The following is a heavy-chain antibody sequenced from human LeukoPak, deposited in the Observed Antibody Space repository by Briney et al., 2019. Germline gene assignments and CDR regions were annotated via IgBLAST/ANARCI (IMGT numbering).Heavy chain of an antibody. D-gene: IGHD1-26*01. V-gene: IGHV1-2*02. J-gene: IGHJ3*02. CDR1: GYTFTGYY. Sequence: ASVKVSCKASGYTFTGYYMHWVRQAPGQGREWMGWINPNSGGTNYAQKFQGRVTMTRATSISTAYMELSRLRSDDTAVYYCAREGTIVGATTQPNFAFDIWGQGTMVTVSS. CDR2: INPNSGGT. CDR3: AREGTIVGATTQPNFAFDI.